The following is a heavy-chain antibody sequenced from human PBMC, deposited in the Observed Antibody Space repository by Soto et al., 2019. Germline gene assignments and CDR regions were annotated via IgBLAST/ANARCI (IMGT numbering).Heavy chain of an antibody. CDR1: RFTFSSYW. J-gene: IGHJ6*02. CDR2: IKQDGNQE. V-gene: IGHV3-7*03. D-gene: IGHD5-12*01. CDR3: ARDQYGYHYHGMDV. Sequence: PGGSLRLSCAASRFTFSSYWMTWVRQAPGKGLEWVANIKQDGNQENYVDSVKGRFTISRDNAKNSLYLQMDSLRAEDTAIYYCARDQYGYHYHGMDVWGQGTTVTVSS.